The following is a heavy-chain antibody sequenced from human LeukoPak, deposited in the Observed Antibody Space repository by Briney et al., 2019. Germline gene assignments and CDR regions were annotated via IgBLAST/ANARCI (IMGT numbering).Heavy chain of an antibody. CDR3: ARALGSSWDSSLDS. D-gene: IGHD6-13*01. Sequence: PGGSLRLSCAASGFTFSNYAMHWVRQAPDKGPEWVALISYDGSVEKNAASVKGRFTISRDNSKNTLYLQMNSLRTEDTAVYYCARALGSSWDSSLDSWGQGTLVPVSS. V-gene: IGHV3-30*04. CDR1: GFTFSNYA. CDR2: ISYDGSVE. J-gene: IGHJ4*02.